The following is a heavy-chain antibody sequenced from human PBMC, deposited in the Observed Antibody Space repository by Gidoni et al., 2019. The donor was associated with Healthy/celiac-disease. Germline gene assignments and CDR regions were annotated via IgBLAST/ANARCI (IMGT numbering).Heavy chain of an antibody. CDR3: ARRSGRWLQWSIHFDY. CDR1: GGSFSGYY. D-gene: IGHD5-12*01. Sequence: QVQLQQWGAGLLKPSETLSLTCAVYGGSFSGYYWSWIRQPPGKGLEWIGEINHSGSTNYNPSLKSRVTISVDTSKNQFSLKLSSVTAADTAVYYCARRSGRWLQWSIHFDYWGQGTLVTVSS. CDR2: INHSGST. J-gene: IGHJ4*02. V-gene: IGHV4-34*01.